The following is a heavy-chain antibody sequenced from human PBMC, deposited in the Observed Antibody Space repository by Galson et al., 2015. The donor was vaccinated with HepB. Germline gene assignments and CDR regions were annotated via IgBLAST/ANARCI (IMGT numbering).Heavy chain of an antibody. J-gene: IGHJ4*02. CDR3: ARDEPSGSYRFDS. CDR2: IRQDGSEK. Sequence: SLRLSCAASGFTFSSYWMSWVGQAPGEGLEWVANIRQDGSEKYYVDSVKGRFTISRDNAKNSLYLQMNSLRAEDTAVYYRARDEPSGSYRFDSWGQGALVTVSS. V-gene: IGHV3-7*01. CDR1: GFTFSSYW. D-gene: IGHD1-26*01.